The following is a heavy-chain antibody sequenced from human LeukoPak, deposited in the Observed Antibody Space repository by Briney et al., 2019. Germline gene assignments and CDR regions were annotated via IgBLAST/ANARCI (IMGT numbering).Heavy chain of an antibody. CDR2: FYTSVNT. D-gene: IGHD3-10*01. V-gene: IGHV4-4*07. J-gene: IGHJ3*02. CDR1: GGSISSYY. Sequence: PSETLSLTCTVSGGSISSYYWSWIRQPAGKGLEWIGRFYTSVNTNYNPSLKSRVTMSVDTSKNQFFLTLSSVTAADTAVYYCARDPPSGDVFVTWGQGTMVTVSS. CDR3: ARDPPSGDVFVT.